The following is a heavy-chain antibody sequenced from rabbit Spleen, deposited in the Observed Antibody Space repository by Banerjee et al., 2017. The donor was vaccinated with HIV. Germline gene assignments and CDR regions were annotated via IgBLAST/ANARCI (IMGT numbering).Heavy chain of an antibody. CDR3: ARGSATMTMVITGYYFNL. J-gene: IGHJ4*01. Sequence: QSLEESGGGLVKPGASLTLTCKASGFSFNSGYDMCWVRQAPGKGLEWIQCIYAGSSGSTYSATWAKGRFTISKTSSTTVTLQMTSLTAADTATYFCARGSATMTMVITGYYFNLWGQGTLVTVS. D-gene: IGHD2-1*01. CDR1: GFSFNSGYD. CDR2: IYAGSSGST. V-gene: IGHV1S40*01.